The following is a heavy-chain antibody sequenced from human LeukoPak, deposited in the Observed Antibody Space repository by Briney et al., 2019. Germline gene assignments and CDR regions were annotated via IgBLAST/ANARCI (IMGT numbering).Heavy chain of an antibody. CDR1: GGSFSGYY. J-gene: IGHJ4*02. V-gene: IGHV4-34*01. Sequence: SETLPLTCAVYGGSFSGYYWSWIRQPPGKRREWIGEINHSGSTNYNPSLKSRVTISVDTSKNQFSLKLSSVTAADTAVYYCARYSLSRSKPLDYWGQGTLVTVSS. CDR2: INHSGST. CDR3: ARYSLSRSKPLDY. D-gene: IGHD2-15*01.